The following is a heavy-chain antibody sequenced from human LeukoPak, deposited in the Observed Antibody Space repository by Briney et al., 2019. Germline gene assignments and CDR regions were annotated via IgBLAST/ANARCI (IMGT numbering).Heavy chain of an antibody. CDR1: GDSFISYL. CDR2: IDPSDSYT. CDR3: ATSRGYGFDL. J-gene: IGHJ2*01. D-gene: IGHD5-12*01. Sequence: GASLMIFCKGAGDSFISYLISWGRQMPAGRVEWMGRIDPSDSYTNYSPSFQSLVTISADKSISTAYLQWSSLEASDTAMYFCATSRGYGFDLWGRGTLVTVSS. V-gene: IGHV5-10-1*01.